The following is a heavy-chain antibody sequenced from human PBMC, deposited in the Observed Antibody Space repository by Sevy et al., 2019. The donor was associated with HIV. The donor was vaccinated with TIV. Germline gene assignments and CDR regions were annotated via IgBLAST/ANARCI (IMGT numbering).Heavy chain of an antibody. V-gene: IGHV3-21*01. D-gene: IGHD3-22*01. CDR1: GFNFSSYS. CDR3: ARGNLYYDSSGFDY. CDR2: ISAYSSYI. Sequence: GGYLRLSCAASGFNFSSYSMNWVRQAPGKGLEWVSSISAYSSYIYYADSVRGRFTISRDNASSSLYLQMNSLRAEDTAVYYCARGNLYYDSSGFDYWGQGTLVIVSS. J-gene: IGHJ4*02.